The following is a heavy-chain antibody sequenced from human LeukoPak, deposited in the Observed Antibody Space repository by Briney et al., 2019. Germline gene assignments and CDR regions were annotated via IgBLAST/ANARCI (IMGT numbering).Heavy chain of an antibody. CDR1: GGSISSFY. CDR2: IYSSEST. CDR3: ASSNAYYSDTSGSHVY. J-gene: IGHJ4*02. V-gene: IGHV4-59*08. Sequence: SETLSLTCTVSGGSISSFYWSWIRQPPGKGLEWIGYIYSSESTNYNPSLKSRVTISADTSKNQFSLKLSSVTAADTAVYYCASSNAYYSDTSGSHVYWGQGTLVTVSS. D-gene: IGHD3-22*01.